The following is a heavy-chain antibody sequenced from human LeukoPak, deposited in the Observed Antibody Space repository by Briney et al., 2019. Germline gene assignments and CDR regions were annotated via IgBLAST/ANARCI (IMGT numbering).Heavy chain of an antibody. CDR3: ARARDTAMAPPGYFDY. Sequence: PSETLSLTCTVSGGSISSSSYYWGWIRQPPGKGLEWIGSIYYSGSTYYNPSLKSRVTISVDTSKNQFSLKLSSVTAADTAVYYCARARDTAMAPPGYFDYWGQGTLVTVSS. V-gene: IGHV4-39*01. J-gene: IGHJ4*02. CDR1: GGSISSSSYY. D-gene: IGHD5-18*01. CDR2: IYYSGST.